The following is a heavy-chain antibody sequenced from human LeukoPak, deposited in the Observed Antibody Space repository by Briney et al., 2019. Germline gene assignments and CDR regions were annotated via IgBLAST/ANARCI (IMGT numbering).Heavy chain of an antibody. V-gene: IGHV4-34*01. CDR3: ARPTWMEGSGYSYYFDY. J-gene: IGHJ4*02. D-gene: IGHD3-22*01. CDR1: GGSFSGYY. Sequence: SETLSLTCAVYGGSFSGYYWSWIRQPPGKGLEWIGEINHSGSTNYNPSLKSRVTISVDTSKNQFSLKLSSVTAADTAVYYCARPTWMEGSGYSYYFDYWGQGTLVTVSS. CDR2: INHSGST.